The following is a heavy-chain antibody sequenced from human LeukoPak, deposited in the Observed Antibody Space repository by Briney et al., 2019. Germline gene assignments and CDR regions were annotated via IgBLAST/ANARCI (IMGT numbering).Heavy chain of an antibody. CDR1: GFTFRNHW. V-gene: IGHV3-74*03. J-gene: IGHJ4*02. D-gene: IGHD6-6*01. CDR2: ISSDGSST. CDR3: ARDQRVTGRPDIDY. Sequence: GGSLRLSCAASGFTFRNHWMHRVRQTPGKGLVWVSRISSDGSSTTYADSVKGRSTISRDNAKNTLYLQMNNLRAEDTAMYYCARDQRVTGRPDIDYWGQGTLVIVSS.